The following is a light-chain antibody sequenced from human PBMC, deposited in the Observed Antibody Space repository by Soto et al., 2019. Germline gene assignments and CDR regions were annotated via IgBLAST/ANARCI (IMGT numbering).Light chain of an antibody. V-gene: IGKV4-1*01. Sequence: DIVMTQSPDSLAVSLGERATINCKSSQSVLSSSNNKSYLVWYQQKPGQPPKMLIYWASTRQSGVPDRFSGGGSGTDFTLTIASLQAEDVAVYYCQQYYSTPLTFGGGTKVEIK. CDR3: QQYYSTPLT. J-gene: IGKJ4*01. CDR1: QSVLSSSNNKSY. CDR2: WAS.